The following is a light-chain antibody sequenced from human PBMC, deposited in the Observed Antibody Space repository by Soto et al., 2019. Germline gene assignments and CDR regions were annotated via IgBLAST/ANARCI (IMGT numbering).Light chain of an antibody. V-gene: IGKV3-15*01. J-gene: IGKJ4*01. CDR1: QTVSNN. Sequence: EIVMTQSPATLSVSPGEKATLSCRASQTVSNNLAWYQQKPGQAPRLLIYFASTRATGIPARFSGSGSGTEFILTISSLQSEDFAVYYCQQYNKWPLTFGGGTKVETK. CDR2: FAS. CDR3: QQYNKWPLT.